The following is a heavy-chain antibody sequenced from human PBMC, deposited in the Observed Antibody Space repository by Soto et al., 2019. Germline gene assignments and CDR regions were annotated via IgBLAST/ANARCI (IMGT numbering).Heavy chain of an antibody. J-gene: IGHJ4*02. CDR3: AKDEYYYSRSGYYIFDS. CDR1: GFSFSAYG. CDR2: ISHDGTNK. V-gene: IGHV3-30*18. Sequence: QAQLVESGGGVVQPGESLRLSCEVSGFSFSAYGMRWVRQAPGKGLVWVAAISHDGTNKNYGDSVKGLFTISRDNSKKTLYLQMNSLRPEDTALYYCAKDEYYYSRSGYYIFDSWGQGTLVTVSS. D-gene: IGHD3-22*01.